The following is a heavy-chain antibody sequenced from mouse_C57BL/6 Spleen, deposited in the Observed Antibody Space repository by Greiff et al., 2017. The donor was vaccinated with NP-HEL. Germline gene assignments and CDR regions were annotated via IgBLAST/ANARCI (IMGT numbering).Heavy chain of an antibody. J-gene: IGHJ2*01. CDR2: IYPGDGDT. Sequence: QVQLQQSGPELVKPGASVKISCKASGYAFSSSWMNWVKQRPGKGLEWIGRIYPGDGDTNYNGKFKGKATLTADKSSSTAYMQLSSLTSEDSAVYFCARAVVPDYWGQGTTLTVSS. V-gene: IGHV1-82*01. CDR1: GYAFSSSW. D-gene: IGHD1-1*01. CDR3: ARAVVPDY.